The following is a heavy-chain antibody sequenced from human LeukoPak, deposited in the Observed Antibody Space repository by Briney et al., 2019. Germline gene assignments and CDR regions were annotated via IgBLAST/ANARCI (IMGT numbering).Heavy chain of an antibody. D-gene: IGHD2-8*01. CDR2: IYYSGST. J-gene: IGHJ5*02. V-gene: IGHV4-59*01. Sequence: KPSETLSLTCTVSGGSISSYYWSWIRQPPGKGLEWIGYIYYSGSTNYNPSLKSRVTISVDTSKNQFPLKLSSVTAADTAVYYCARLYGNWFDPWGQGTLVTVSS. CDR3: ARLYGNWFDP. CDR1: GGSISSYY.